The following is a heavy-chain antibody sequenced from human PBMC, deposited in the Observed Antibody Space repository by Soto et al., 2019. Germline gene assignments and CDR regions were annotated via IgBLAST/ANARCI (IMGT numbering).Heavy chain of an antibody. CDR3: AKDRLSSPCTWFDP. V-gene: IGHV3-23*01. J-gene: IGHJ5*02. D-gene: IGHD5-12*01. CDR2: IGGSGVTT. Sequence: EVQLLESGGGLVQPGGSLRLSCAASGFTFDNYAMSWVRQAPGKGLEWVSGIGGSGVTTYYAHSVKGRFTISRDNSKNMLYLQMNSLRAEDTAVYYCAKDRLSSPCTWFDPWGQGTLVTVSS. CDR1: GFTFDNYA.